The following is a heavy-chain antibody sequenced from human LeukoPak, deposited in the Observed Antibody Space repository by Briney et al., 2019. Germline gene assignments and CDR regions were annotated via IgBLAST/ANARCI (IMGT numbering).Heavy chain of an antibody. Sequence: GASVKVSCKASGYTFTDYYMHWVRQAPGQGLEWMGWINPNSGGTNYAQKFQGRVTMTRDTSISTAYMELSRLRSDDTAVYYCARDPQLLYAFDIWGQGTMVTVSS. CDR3: ARDPQLLYAFDI. D-gene: IGHD2-2*01. V-gene: IGHV1-2*02. CDR2: INPNSGGT. CDR1: GYTFTDYY. J-gene: IGHJ3*02.